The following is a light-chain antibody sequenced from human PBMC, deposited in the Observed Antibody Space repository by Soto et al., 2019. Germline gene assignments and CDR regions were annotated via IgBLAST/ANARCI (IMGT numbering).Light chain of an antibody. CDR2: EVS. CDR3: SSFTTNRGDV. V-gene: IGLV2-14*01. J-gene: IGLJ1*01. CDR1: SSDVGGYDY. Sequence: QSALTQPASVSGSPGQSITISCTGTSSDVGGYDYVSWYQLHPGKAPKLMVFEVSNRPSGVSYRFSGSKSGNTASLTISGLQAEDVADYYCSSFTTNRGDVFVPGTKGTVL.